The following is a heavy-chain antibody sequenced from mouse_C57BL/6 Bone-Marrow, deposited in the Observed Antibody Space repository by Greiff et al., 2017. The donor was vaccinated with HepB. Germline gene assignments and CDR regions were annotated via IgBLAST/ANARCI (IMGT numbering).Heavy chain of an antibody. J-gene: IGHJ2*01. D-gene: IGHD1-1*02. Sequence: QVQLQQSGAELARPGASVKLSCKASGYTFTSYGISWVKQRTGQGLEWIGEIYPRSGNTYYNEKFKGKATLTADKSSSTAYMELRSLTSEDSAVYYCARFGWHQGGYFAYWGQGTPVTVSS. CDR2: IYPRSGNT. CDR1: GYTFTSYG. V-gene: IGHV1-81*01. CDR3: ARFGWHQGGYFAY.